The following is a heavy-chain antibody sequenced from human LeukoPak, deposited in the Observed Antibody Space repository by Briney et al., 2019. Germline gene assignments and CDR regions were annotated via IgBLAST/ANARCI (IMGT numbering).Heavy chain of an antibody. CDR3: ARDHSYYFGSQTSTLDV. Sequence: SETLSLTCTIFGASISTGGFYWTWIRQPPGEGLESIGYIYYTGSVDYNASLKSRLTISLDTSKNRFSLKLNSVTAADTAVYYCARDHSYYFGSQTSTLDVWGQGTAVTVSS. J-gene: IGHJ6*02. V-gene: IGHV4-31*03. CDR2: IYYTGSV. D-gene: IGHD3-10*01. CDR1: GASISTGGFY.